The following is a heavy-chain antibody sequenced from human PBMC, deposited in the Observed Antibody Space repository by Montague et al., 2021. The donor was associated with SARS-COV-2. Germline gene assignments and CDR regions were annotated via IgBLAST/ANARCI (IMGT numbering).Heavy chain of an antibody. CDR2: VNHSGHT. J-gene: IGHJ4*02. CDR1: GGSLSGDH. Sequence: SETLSLTCAVSGGSLSGDHWSWIRQPPGKGLEWIGEVNHSGHTNXNVSLKSRVTMSVDTSKSQFSLKVRSVTAADTAVYYCARVPVGVAARLGYYFDQWGQGTLVTVSS. D-gene: IGHD6-6*01. CDR3: ARVPVGVAARLGYYFDQ. V-gene: IGHV4-34*01.